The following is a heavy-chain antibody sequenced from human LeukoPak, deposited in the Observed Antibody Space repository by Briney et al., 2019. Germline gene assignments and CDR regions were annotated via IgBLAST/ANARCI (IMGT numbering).Heavy chain of an antibody. D-gene: IGHD6-19*01. CDR2: INWNGDST. CDR3: ARDRSTVAGTSFDY. V-gene: IGHV3-20*04. J-gene: IGHJ4*02. CDR1: GFTLDDYG. Sequence: GGSLRLSCAASGFTLDDYGMSWVRQAPGKGLEWVSGINWNGDSTGYVDSVKGRFTISRDNAKNSLYLQMNSLRAEDTALYYCARDRSTVAGTSFDYWGQGTLVTVSS.